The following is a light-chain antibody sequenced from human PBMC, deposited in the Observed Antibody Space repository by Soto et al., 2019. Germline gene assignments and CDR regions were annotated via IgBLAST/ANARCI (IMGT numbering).Light chain of an antibody. Sequence: DIQITQSPSTLSASIGYRVTITCRASQRINKWLAWHQQKPGKAPKLLIYDASSLQSGVPPRFSGSGSGAEFTLTINSLQSEDFAVYYCQPYNNWPLTFGGGTKVDI. CDR3: QPYNNWPLT. V-gene: IGKV1-5*01. J-gene: IGKJ4*01. CDR1: QRINKW. CDR2: DAS.